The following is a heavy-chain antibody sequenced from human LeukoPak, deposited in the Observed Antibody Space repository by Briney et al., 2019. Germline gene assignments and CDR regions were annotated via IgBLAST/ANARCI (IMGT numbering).Heavy chain of an antibody. J-gene: IGHJ5*02. V-gene: IGHV4-59*12. CDR3: ARETYYDILTGQKAPNWFDP. CDR2: IYYSGST. CDR1: GGSISSYY. Sequence: PSETLSLTCTVSGGSISSYYWSWIRQPPGKGLEWIGYIYYSGSTNYNPSLKSRVTISVDTSKNQFSLKLSSVTAADTAVYYCARETYYDILTGQKAPNWFDPWGQGTLVTVSS. D-gene: IGHD3-9*01.